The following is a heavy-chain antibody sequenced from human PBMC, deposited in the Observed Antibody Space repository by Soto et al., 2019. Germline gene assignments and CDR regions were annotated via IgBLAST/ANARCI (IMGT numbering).Heavy chain of an antibody. Sequence: SESLSLTCTVSGGSISSNYWSWIRQPQGKGLEWIGYIYYSGSTNYNPSLKSRVTISVDTSKNQFSLKLSSVTAADTAVYYCARDLRLEPDGTFYYNYYYGMDVWGQGTTVTVSS. D-gene: IGHD1-1*01. V-gene: IGHV4-59*01. CDR1: GGSISSNY. CDR2: IYYSGST. J-gene: IGHJ6*02. CDR3: ARDLRLEPDGTFYYNYYYGMDV.